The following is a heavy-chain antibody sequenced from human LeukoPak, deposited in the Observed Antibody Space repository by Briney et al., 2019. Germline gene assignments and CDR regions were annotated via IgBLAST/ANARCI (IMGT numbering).Heavy chain of an antibody. CDR3: ARGPQWLAHYYFDY. Sequence: GGSLRLSCAASGFTFSSYAMSWVRQAPGKGLEWVAVISYDGSNKYYADSVKGRFTISRDNSKNTLYLQMSSLRAEDTAVYYCARGPQWLAHYYFDYWGQGTLVTVSS. J-gene: IGHJ4*02. D-gene: IGHD6-19*01. CDR1: GFTFSSYA. V-gene: IGHV3-30-3*01. CDR2: ISYDGSNK.